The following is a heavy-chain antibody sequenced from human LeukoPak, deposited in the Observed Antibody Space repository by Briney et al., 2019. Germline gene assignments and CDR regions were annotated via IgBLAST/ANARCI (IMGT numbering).Heavy chain of an antibody. J-gene: IGHJ4*02. CDR2: ISSSSSYI. V-gene: IGHV3-11*06. CDR1: GFTFSDYY. Sequence: GGSLRLSCAASGFTFSDYYMSWIRQAPGKGREWVSAISSSSSYIYYADSVKGRFSISRDNAKNSLYLQMNSLRAEDTAVYYCARVDTAVDSFDYWGQGTLVTVSS. D-gene: IGHD5-18*01. CDR3: ARVDTAVDSFDY.